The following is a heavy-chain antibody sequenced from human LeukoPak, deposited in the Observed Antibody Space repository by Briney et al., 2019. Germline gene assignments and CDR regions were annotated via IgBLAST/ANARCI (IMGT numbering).Heavy chain of an antibody. CDR1: GGSIRSNNYY. Sequence: SETLSLTCTVSGGSIRSNNYYWDWIRQPPGGGLEWIGNIYYSEITYYNPSLKSRVAISIDTSKNQFSLELSAVTAADTAVYYCAGDRYDNSGYNRLIFDYWGQGIPVTVSS. CDR2: IYYSEIT. D-gene: IGHD3-22*01. V-gene: IGHV4-39*07. CDR3: AGDRYDNSGYNRLIFDY. J-gene: IGHJ4*02.